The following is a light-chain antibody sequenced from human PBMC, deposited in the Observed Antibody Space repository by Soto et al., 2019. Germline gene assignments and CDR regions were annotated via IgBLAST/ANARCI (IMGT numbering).Light chain of an antibody. V-gene: IGKV3-15*01. Sequence: EIVMTQSPATLSVSPGERATLSCRASQSVSSNLAWYQQKPGQAPRLLIYGASTRATGIPARFSGSGSGTEFPLTIRSLQSEDFAFYYCQHYNNWPPFTFGPGTKVDIK. CDR1: QSVSSN. CDR3: QHYNNWPPFT. J-gene: IGKJ3*01. CDR2: GAS.